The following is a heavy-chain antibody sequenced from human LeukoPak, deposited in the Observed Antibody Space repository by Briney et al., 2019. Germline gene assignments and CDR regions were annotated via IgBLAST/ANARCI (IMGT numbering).Heavy chain of an antibody. J-gene: IGHJ5*02. CDR3: SSPFDP. CDR1: GFTFDDYA. CDR2: ICWNSGSI. Sequence: PGRSLRLSCVASGFTFDDYAMHGVRQAPGKGLEWVSGICWNSGSIGYADSVRGRFTISRDNDKNSLYLQMNSLRAEDTAVYYCSSPFDPWGQGTLVTVSS. V-gene: IGHV3-9*01.